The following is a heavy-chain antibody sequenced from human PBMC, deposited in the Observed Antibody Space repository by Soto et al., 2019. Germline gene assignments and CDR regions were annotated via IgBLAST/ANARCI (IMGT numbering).Heavy chain of an antibody. D-gene: IGHD1-26*01. CDR2: IYYSGST. Sequence: PSETLSLTCTVSGGSISGYYWSWIRQPPGKGLEWIGYIYYSGSTNYNPSLKSRVTISVDTSKNQFSLKVSSVTAADTAVYYCARSGSYGGFFANWGQGNLVTVSS. CDR3: ARSGSYGGFFAN. CDR1: GGSISGYY. J-gene: IGHJ4*02. V-gene: IGHV4-59*01.